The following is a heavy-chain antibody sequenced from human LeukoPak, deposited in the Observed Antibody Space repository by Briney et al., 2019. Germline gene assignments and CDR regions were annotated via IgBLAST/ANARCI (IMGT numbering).Heavy chain of an antibody. J-gene: IGHJ6*02. Sequence: GSLRLSCAASGFTFSSYAMSWVRQAPGKGLEWVSAISGSGGSTYYADSVKGRFTISRDNSKNTLYLQMNSLRAEDTAVYYCAKDWQYCSSTSCRAVNYYYYGMDVWGQGTTVTVSS. D-gene: IGHD2-2*01. CDR3: AKDWQYCSSTSCRAVNYYYYGMDV. V-gene: IGHV3-23*01. CDR2: ISGSGGST. CDR1: GFTFSSYA.